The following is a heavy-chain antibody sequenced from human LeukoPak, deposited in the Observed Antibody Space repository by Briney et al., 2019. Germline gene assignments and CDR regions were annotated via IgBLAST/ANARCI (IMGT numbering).Heavy chain of an antibody. CDR3: AGGTGQLWFEYYFDY. CDR1: GFTFSSYS. D-gene: IGHD5-18*01. Sequence: GGSLRLSCAASGFTFSSYSMNWVRQAPGKGLEWVSSISSSSSYIYYADSVKGRFTISRDNAKNSLYLQMNSLRAEDTAVYYCAGGTGQLWFEYYFDYWGQGTLVTVSS. CDR2: ISSSSSYI. J-gene: IGHJ4*02. V-gene: IGHV3-21*01.